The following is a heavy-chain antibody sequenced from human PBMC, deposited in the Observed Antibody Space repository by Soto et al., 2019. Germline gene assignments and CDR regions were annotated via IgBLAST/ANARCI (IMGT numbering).Heavy chain of an antibody. CDR1: GGSFSGYY. CDR3: ARGRLPVDTAMVNTFFDY. Sequence: QVQLQQWGAGLLKPSETLSLTCAVYGGSFSGYYWSWIRQPPGKGLEWIGEINHSGSTNYNPSLKSRVTISVDPSKNQFSLKLSSVTAADTAVYYCARGRLPVDTAMVNTFFDYWGQGTLVTVSS. V-gene: IGHV4-34*01. D-gene: IGHD5-18*01. J-gene: IGHJ4*02. CDR2: INHSGST.